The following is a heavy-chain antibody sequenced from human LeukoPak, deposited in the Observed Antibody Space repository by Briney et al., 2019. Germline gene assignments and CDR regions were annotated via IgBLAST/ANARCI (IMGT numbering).Heavy chain of an antibody. D-gene: IGHD1-1*01. CDR2: IKEDGSDE. V-gene: IGHV3-7*04. CDR3: ARERPFDY. Sequence: PGGSLRLSCAASGFTFSTYWMSWVRQAPGKGLEWVANIKEDGSDENYVDSVKGRFTIYRDNAKDSLYLQLNSLRAEDTAVYDCARERPFDYWGQGTLVTVSS. CDR1: GFTFSTYW. J-gene: IGHJ4*02.